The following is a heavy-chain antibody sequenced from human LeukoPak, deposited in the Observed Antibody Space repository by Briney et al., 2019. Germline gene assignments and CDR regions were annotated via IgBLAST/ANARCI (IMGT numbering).Heavy chain of an antibody. CDR1: GFTVSSNY. CDR3: ARAPVPTSPFDY. CDR2: IYSGGST. Sequence: GGSLRLSCAASGFTVSSNYMSWVRQAPGKGLEWVSVIYSGGSTYYADSVKGRFTISRDNSKNTLYLQMNSLRAEDTAAYYCARAPVPTSPFDYWGQGTLVTVSS. V-gene: IGHV3-53*01. J-gene: IGHJ4*02.